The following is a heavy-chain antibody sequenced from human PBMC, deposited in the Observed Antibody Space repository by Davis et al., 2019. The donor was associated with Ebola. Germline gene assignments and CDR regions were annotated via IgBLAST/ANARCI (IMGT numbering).Heavy chain of an antibody. Sequence: SVKVSCKASGGTFRSYAISWVRQAPGQGLEWMGGIIPIFGTANYAQRFQGRVTITADESRTSLRSEDTAVYYCAKDRYYDNNPLYYESECWGQGTLVTVSS. J-gene: IGHJ4*02. D-gene: IGHD3-22*01. CDR3: AKDRYYDNNPLYYESEC. CDR2: IIPIFGTA. V-gene: IGHV1-69*13. CDR1: GGTFRSYA.